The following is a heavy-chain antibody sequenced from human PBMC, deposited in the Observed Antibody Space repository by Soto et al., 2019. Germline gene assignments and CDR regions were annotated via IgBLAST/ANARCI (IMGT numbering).Heavy chain of an antibody. D-gene: IGHD3-22*01. CDR3: AHSLNYYDSSGPFDY. CDR1: GFTFSSYG. Sequence: GGSLRLSCAASGFTFSSYGMHWVRQAPGKGLEWVAVIWYDGSNKYYADSVKGRFTISRDNSKNTLYLQMTNMDPVDTATYYCAHSLNYYDSSGPFDYWGQGTLVTVSS. J-gene: IGHJ4*02. V-gene: IGHV3-30*02. CDR2: IWYDGSNK.